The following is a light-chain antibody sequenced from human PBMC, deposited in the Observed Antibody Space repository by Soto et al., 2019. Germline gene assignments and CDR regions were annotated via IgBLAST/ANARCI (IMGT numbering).Light chain of an antibody. CDR3: SSYAGANSVV. CDR1: SSDVGGYNY. CDR2: EVS. Sequence: QSVLTQPPSASGSPGQSVTISCTGMSSDVGGYNYVSWYQQHPGKAPKLMIYEVSKRPSGVPDRFSGSKSGNTASLTVSGLQAEDEADYYCSSYAGANSVVFGGGTKLNVL. J-gene: IGLJ2*01. V-gene: IGLV2-8*01.